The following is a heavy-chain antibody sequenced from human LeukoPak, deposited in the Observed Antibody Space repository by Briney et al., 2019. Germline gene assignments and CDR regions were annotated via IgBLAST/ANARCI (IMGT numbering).Heavy chain of an antibody. CDR3: AKDTCSSTSCYSSPLGPYYFDY. Sequence: PGGSLRLSCAASGFTFSSYAMSWVRQAPGKGLEWVSAISGSGGSTYYADSVKGRFTISRDNSKNTLYLQMNSLRAEDTAVYYCAKDTCSSTSCYSSPLGPYYFDYWGQGTLVTVSS. CDR2: ISGSGGST. V-gene: IGHV3-23*01. J-gene: IGHJ4*02. D-gene: IGHD2-2*01. CDR1: GFTFSSYA.